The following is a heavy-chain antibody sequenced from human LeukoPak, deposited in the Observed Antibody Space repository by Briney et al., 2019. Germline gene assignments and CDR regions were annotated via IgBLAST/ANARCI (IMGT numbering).Heavy chain of an antibody. CDR1: GFTFSSYA. CDR2: ISYDGSNK. Sequence: GRSLRLSCAASGFTFSSYAMHWVRQAPGKGLEWVAVISYDGSNKYYADSVKGRFTISRDNSKNTLYLQMNSLRAEDTAVYYCARGCSSTSCYYNCFDPWGQGTLVTVSS. V-gene: IGHV3-30*04. CDR3: ARGCSSTSCYYNCFDP. J-gene: IGHJ5*02. D-gene: IGHD2-2*01.